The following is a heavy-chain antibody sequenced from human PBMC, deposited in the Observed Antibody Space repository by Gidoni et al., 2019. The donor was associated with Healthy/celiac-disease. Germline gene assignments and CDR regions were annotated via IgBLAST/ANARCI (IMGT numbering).Heavy chain of an antibody. Sequence: VQLVESGGGWIQPGGSLCLSCDDSGFTVGGTYMSWGRQAPGKGLEWVSVIYSGGSTYYADSVKGRFTISRDNSKNTLYLQMNSLRAEETAVYYCARVYSSGWYYFDYWGQGTLVTVSS. CDR3: ARVYSSGWYYFDY. V-gene: IGHV3-53*01. D-gene: IGHD6-19*01. CDR2: IYSGGST. CDR1: GFTVGGTY. J-gene: IGHJ4*02.